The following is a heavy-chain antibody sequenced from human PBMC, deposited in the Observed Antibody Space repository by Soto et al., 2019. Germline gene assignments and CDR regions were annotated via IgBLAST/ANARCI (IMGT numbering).Heavy chain of an antibody. CDR3: ARVFWGSGNNQYYYYGMDV. V-gene: IGHV4-39*01. CDR2: IYYSGST. Sequence: SETLSLTCTVSGGSISSSSYYWGWIRQPPGKGLEWIGSIYYSGSTYYNPSLKSRVTISVDTSKNQFSLKLSSVTAADTAVYYCARVFWGSGNNQYYYYGMDVWGQGTTVTVSS. D-gene: IGHD3-16*01. J-gene: IGHJ6*02. CDR1: GGSISSSSYY.